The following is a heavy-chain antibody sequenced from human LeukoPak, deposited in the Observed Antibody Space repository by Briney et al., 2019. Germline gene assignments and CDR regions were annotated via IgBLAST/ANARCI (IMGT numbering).Heavy chain of an antibody. CDR3: ARAHGDDYDSSGYY. CDR2: ISSSSSTI. CDR1: GFTFSSYS. V-gene: IGHV3-48*01. Sequence: GGSLRLFCAASGFTFSSYSMNWVRQAPGKGLEWVSYISSSSSTIYYADSVKGRFTISRDNAKNSLYLQMNSLRAEDTAVYYCARAHGDDYDSSGYYWGQGTLVTVSS. J-gene: IGHJ4*02. D-gene: IGHD3-22*01.